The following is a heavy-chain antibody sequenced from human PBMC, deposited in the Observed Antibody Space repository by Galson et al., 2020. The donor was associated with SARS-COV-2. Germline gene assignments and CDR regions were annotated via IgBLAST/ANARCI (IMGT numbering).Heavy chain of an antibody. V-gene: IGHV4-59*01. CDR3: ARLPDNYGDF. Sequence: SQTLSLTCTVSGGSMRSFYWSWIRQPPGKGLEWIGSIFYTGRTNYNPSLKSRVTISVDTSRNQFSLNLNSVNTADTAVYFCARLPDNYGDFWGQGILVTVSS. D-gene: IGHD3-22*01. CDR2: IFYTGRT. J-gene: IGHJ4*02. CDR1: GGSMRSFY.